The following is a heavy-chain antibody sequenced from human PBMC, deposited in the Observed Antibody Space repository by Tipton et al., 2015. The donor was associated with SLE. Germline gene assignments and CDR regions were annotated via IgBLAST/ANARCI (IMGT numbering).Heavy chain of an antibody. Sequence: TLSLTCTVSGGSISSGGYYWSWIRQHPGKGLEWIGYIYYSGSTNYNPSLKSRVTISGDTSKNQFSLKLSSVTAADTAVYYCAREADYGDPEYWGQGTLVTVSS. CDR1: GGSISSGGYY. D-gene: IGHD4-17*01. V-gene: IGHV4-31*03. CDR3: AREADYGDPEY. J-gene: IGHJ4*02. CDR2: IYYSGST.